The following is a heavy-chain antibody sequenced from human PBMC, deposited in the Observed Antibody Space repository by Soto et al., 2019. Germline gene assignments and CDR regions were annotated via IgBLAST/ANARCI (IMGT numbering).Heavy chain of an antibody. CDR1: GFTFSSYW. D-gene: IGHD1-7*01. CDR2: IKQDGSEK. CDR3: ARAGEYNWNYVAFDI. V-gene: IGHV3-7*01. J-gene: IGHJ3*02. Sequence: GGSLRLSCAASGFTFSSYWMSWVRQAPGKGLEWVANIKQDGSEKYYVDSVKGRFTISRDNAKNSLYLQMNSLRAEDTAVYYCARAGEYNWNYVAFDIWGQGTMVTVSS.